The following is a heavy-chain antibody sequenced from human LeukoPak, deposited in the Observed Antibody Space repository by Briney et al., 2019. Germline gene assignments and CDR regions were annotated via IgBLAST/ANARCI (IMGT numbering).Heavy chain of an antibody. CDR2: IWYDGSNK. CDR3: VRAPYYDFWSGYYKNYYYGMDV. CDR1: GFTFSSYG. J-gene: IGHJ6*02. Sequence: GGSLRLSCAASGFTFSSYGMHWVRQAPGKGLEWVAVIWYDGSNKYYADSVKGRFTISRDNSKNTLYLQMNSLRAEDTAVYYCVRAPYYDFWSGYYKNYYYGMDVWGQGTTVTVSS. D-gene: IGHD3-3*01. V-gene: IGHV3-33*01.